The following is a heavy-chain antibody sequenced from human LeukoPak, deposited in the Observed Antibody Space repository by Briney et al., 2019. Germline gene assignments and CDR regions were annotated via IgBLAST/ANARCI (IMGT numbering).Heavy chain of an antibody. D-gene: IGHD5-24*01. CDR1: GGSISSSSSY. V-gene: IGHV4-39*01. Sequence: SETLSLTCTVSGGSISSSSSYWGWIRRSPGKGQEWIGSVYYSGTTYYNPSLKSRVTISVDTSKNQFSLKLSSVTAADMAVYYCARQSRMATGWVDYWGQGTLVTVSS. CDR3: ARQSRMATGWVDY. J-gene: IGHJ4*02. CDR2: VYYSGTT.